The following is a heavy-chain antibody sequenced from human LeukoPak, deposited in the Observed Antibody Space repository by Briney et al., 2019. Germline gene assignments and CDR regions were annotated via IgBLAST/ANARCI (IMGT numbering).Heavy chain of an antibody. CDR1: DFSLSTPGMG. Sequence: SGPTLVHPTPTLTLTCTFSDFSLSTPGMGVGWIRQPPAEALEWLALIYYNDDKRYSPSLRSRLTITKDTSKNQVVLAMTNMDPVDTATYYCAHLVVTIDWRSYFDYWGQGTLVTVST. CDR2: IYYNDDK. V-gene: IGHV2-5*01. CDR3: AHLVVTIDWRSYFDY. J-gene: IGHJ4*02. D-gene: IGHD3-9*01.